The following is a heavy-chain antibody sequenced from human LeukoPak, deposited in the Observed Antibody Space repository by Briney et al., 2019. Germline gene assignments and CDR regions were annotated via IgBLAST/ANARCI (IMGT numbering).Heavy chain of an antibody. Sequence: ASVKVSCKASGYTFTSYDINWVRQATGQGLEWMGWMNPNSGNTGYAQKFQGRVTMTRNTSISTAYMELSSLRSEDTAVYYCARVLGASVAFDIWGQGTMVTVSS. CDR3: ARVLGASVAFDI. J-gene: IGHJ3*02. CDR1: GYTFTSYD. V-gene: IGHV1-8*01. D-gene: IGHD1-26*01. CDR2: MNPNSGNT.